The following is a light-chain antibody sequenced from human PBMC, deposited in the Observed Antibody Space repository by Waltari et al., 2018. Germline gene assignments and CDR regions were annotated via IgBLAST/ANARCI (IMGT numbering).Light chain of an antibody. J-gene: IGLJ3*02. CDR3: SSYTSSSTRV. V-gene: IGLV2-14*01. CDR1: SSDVGGYNY. Sequence: QSALTQPASVSGSPGQSITISCTGTSSDVGGYNYASWYQQHPGKAPKLRIYEVSNRPSGVSNRFSGSKSGNTASLTISGLQAEDEADYYCSSYTSSSTRVFGGGTKLTVL. CDR2: EVS.